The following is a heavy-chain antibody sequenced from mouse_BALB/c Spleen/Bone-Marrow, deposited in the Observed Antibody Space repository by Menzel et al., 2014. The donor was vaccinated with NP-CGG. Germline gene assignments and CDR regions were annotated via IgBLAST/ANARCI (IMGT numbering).Heavy chain of an antibody. D-gene: IGHD2-1*01. CDR3: ARGGNFAATDY. J-gene: IGHJ4*01. V-gene: IGHV1-77*01. CDR1: GYTFTDYV. CDR2: IYPGSGST. Sequence: QVQLKESGPELVKPGTSVKMSCKASGYTFTDYVIIWVKQRTGQGLEWIGEIYPGSGSTSYNEKFKDKATLTADKSSNTTYMQLSSLTSEDSAVYSCARGGNFAATDYWGQGTSVTVSS.